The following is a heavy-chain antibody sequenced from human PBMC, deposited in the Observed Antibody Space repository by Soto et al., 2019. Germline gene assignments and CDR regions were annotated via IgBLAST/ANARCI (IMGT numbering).Heavy chain of an antibody. CDR3: ATLHYYDSSGFDY. J-gene: IGHJ4*02. D-gene: IGHD3-22*01. Sequence: QLQLQESGSGLVKPSQTLSLTCAVSGGSISSGGYSWSWIRQPPGKGLEWIGYIYHSGSTYYNPSLKSRVTIAVDRSKNQFSLKLSSVTAADTAVYYCATLHYYDSSGFDYWGQGTLVTVSS. V-gene: IGHV4-30-2*01. CDR1: GGSISSGGYS. CDR2: IYHSGST.